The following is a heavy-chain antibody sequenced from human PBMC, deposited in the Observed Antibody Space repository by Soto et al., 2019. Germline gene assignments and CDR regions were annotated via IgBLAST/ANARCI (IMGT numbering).Heavy chain of an antibody. CDR2: FYYTGTT. D-gene: IGHD6-19*01. V-gene: IGHV4-39*01. CDR1: GNSSSSSDYY. Sequence: PLETLSLTCAVSGNSSSSSDYYWGWIRQPPGKGLEWIGSFYYTGTTYYNPSLKSRVTISVDTPKKQFSLKLNSVTAADTAVYYCARIGVAGTPDYWGQGTLVTVSS. J-gene: IGHJ4*02. CDR3: ARIGVAGTPDY.